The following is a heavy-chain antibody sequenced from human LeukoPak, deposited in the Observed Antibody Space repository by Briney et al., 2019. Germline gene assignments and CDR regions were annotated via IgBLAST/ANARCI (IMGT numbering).Heavy chain of an antibody. CDR3: ARRDIGVVPGGPRALDAFDI. D-gene: IGHD2-2*01. J-gene: IGHJ3*02. CDR1: GYSISSGYY. CDR2: IYHSGST. V-gene: IGHV4-38-2*01. Sequence: KTSETLSLTCAVSGYSISSGYYWGWIRQPPGKGLEWIGSIYHSGSTYYNPSLKSRVTISVDTSKNQFSLKLSSVTAADTAVYYCARRDIGVVPGGPRALDAFDIWGQGTMVTVPS.